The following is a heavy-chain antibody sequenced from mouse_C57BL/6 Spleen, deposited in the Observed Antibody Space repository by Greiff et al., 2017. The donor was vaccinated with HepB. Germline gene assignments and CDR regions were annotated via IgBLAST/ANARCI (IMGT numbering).Heavy chain of an antibody. CDR1: GYAFSSSW. Sequence: QVQLQQSGPELVKPGASVKISCKASGYAFSSSWMNWVKQRPGKGLEWIGRIYPGDGDTNYNGKFKGKATLTADKSSSTAYMQLSSLTSEDSAVYFCARCTTVVAFDYWGQGTTLTVSS. D-gene: IGHD1-1*01. V-gene: IGHV1-82*01. CDR2: IYPGDGDT. CDR3: ARCTTVVAFDY. J-gene: IGHJ2*01.